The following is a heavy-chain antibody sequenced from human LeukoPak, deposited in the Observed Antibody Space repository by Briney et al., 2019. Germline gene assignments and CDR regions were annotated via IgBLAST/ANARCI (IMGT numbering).Heavy chain of an antibody. D-gene: IGHD3-10*01. CDR2: ISYDGSNK. Sequence: GGSLRLSCAASGFTFSSYGMHWVRQAPGKGLEWVAVISYDGSNKYYADSVKGRFTISRDNSKNTLYLQMNSLRAEDTAVYYCAKVGGAILWFGELYWGQGTLVTVSS. CDR3: AKVGGAILWFGELY. J-gene: IGHJ4*02. V-gene: IGHV3-30*18. CDR1: GFTFSSYG.